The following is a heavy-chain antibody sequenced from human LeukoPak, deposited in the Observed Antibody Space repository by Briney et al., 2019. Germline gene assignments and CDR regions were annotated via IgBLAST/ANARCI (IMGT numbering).Heavy chain of an antibody. V-gene: IGHV3-21*01. CDR3: ARAPSNWFDP. J-gene: IGHJ5*02. CDR2: ISSSSYFI. Sequence: GGSLRLSCAASGFTFSSYGMNWVRQAPGKGLEWVSSISSSSYFIYYADSVRGRFTISRDNAKNSLYLQMNSLRAEDTAVYYCARAPSNWFDPWGQGTLVTVSS. CDR1: GFTFSSYG.